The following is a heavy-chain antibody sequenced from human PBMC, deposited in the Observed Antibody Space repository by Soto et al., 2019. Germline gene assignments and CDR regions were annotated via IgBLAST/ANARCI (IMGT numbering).Heavy chain of an antibody. CDR2: IVVGSGNT. J-gene: IGHJ3*02. CDR3: AAELVVPAASIDI. V-gene: IGHV1-58*02. CDR1: GFTLTSSA. Sequence: SVKGSCKASGFTLTSSAMEWVRQARGQRLEWIGWIVVGSGNTNYAQKFQERVTITRDMSTSTAYMELSSLRSEDTAVYYCAAELVVPAASIDIWGQGTMVTVSS. D-gene: IGHD2-2*01.